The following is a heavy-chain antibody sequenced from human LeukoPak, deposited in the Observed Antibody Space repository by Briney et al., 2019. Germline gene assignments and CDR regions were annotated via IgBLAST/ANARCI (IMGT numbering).Heavy chain of an antibody. J-gene: IGHJ4*02. V-gene: IGHV3-74*01. CDR3: AKQMAVDYFDY. CDR2: INKDGSIT. Sequence: GGSLRLSCVASGFPFSNYWMHWVRQAPGKGPEWVSRINKDGSITNFADSVKGRFTISRDNAKNTLYLQMNSLRAEDTAVYYCAKQMAVDYFDYWGQGTLVTVSS. D-gene: IGHD5-24*01. CDR1: GFPFSNYW.